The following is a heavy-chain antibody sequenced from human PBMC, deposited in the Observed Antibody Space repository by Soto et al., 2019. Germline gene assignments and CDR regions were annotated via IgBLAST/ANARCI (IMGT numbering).Heavy chain of an antibody. CDR3: ARESSSSCHDY. CDR1: GYTFTSYG. Sequence: QVQLVQSGAEVKKPGASVKVSCKASGYTFTSYGISWVRQAPGQGLEWLGWISAYNGNTNYAQKLQGRVTMTTDTATSTAYRERRSLRSDDTAVYDCARESSSSCHDYWGQGTLVTVSS. CDR2: ISAYNGNT. J-gene: IGHJ4*02. V-gene: IGHV1-18*01. D-gene: IGHD6-13*01.